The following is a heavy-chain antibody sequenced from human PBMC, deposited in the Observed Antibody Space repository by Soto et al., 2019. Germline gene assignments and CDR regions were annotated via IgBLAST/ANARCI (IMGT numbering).Heavy chain of an antibody. V-gene: IGHV1-8*01. CDR2: MNPNSGNT. J-gene: IGHJ6*02. Sequence: QVQLVQSGVEVKKPGASVKVSCKASGYTFTSYDINWVRQATGQGLEWMGWMNPNSGNTGSAQKFQGRVTMTRTTSISTVYMELSSLRSEDTAVYYCARRGYSSSWYYYYYYGMDVWGQGTTVTVSS. CDR1: GYTFTSYD. D-gene: IGHD6-13*01. CDR3: ARRGYSSSWYYYYYYGMDV.